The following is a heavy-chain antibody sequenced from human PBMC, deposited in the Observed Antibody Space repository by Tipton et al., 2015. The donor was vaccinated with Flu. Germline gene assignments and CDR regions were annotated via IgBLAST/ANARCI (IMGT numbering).Heavy chain of an antibody. J-gene: IGHJ4*02. V-gene: IGHV3-74*01. D-gene: IGHD6-13*01. CDR2: ISTDGGTT. CDR3: ARSSYSSSWFFDY. Sequence: SLRLSCAASGFTFSDYWLHWVRQAPGKGLVCVSRISTDGGTTTYADSVKGRFTVSRDNAKNTLYLQMNSLRGEDTAVYYCARSSYSSSWFFDYWGQGTLVTVSS. CDR1: GFTFSDYW.